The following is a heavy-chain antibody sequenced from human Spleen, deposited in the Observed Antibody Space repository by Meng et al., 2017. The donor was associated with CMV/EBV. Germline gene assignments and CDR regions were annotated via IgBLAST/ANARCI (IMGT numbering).Heavy chain of an antibody. CDR3: ARDQGYITIFGVVINLAYYFDY. CDR2: ISDYNGNT. V-gene: IGHV1-18*01. D-gene: IGHD3-3*01. CDR1: GYNFNDYG. J-gene: IGHJ4*02. Sequence: ASVKVSCKASGYNFNDYGINWVRQAPGQGLEWLGWISDYNGNTNSAQKVQGRVTMTTDTSTSTAYMELRSLRSDDTAVYYCARDQGYITIFGVVINLAYYFDYWGQGTLVTVSS.